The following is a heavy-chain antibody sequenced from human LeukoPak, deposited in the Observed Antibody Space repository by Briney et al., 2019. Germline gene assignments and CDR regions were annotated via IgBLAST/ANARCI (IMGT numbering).Heavy chain of an antibody. Sequence: GGSLRLSCAASGFTFSTYWMHWVRQAPGKGLVWVSRIKSDGSTNYADFVKGRFTISRDNAKNTLSLQMNSLRPEDTGVYYCARAPSEIGGYYPEYFRHWGQGTLVTVSS. J-gene: IGHJ1*01. V-gene: IGHV3-74*01. CDR2: IKSDGST. CDR3: ARAPSEIGGYYPEYFRH. CDR1: GFTFSTYW. D-gene: IGHD3-3*01.